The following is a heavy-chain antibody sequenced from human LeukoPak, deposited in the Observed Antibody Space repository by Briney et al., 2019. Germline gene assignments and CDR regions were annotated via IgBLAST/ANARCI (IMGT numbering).Heavy chain of an antibody. D-gene: IGHD1-26*01. CDR3: ASENGSYSYFDY. V-gene: IGHV4-59*01. J-gene: IGHJ4*02. CDR1: GGSFSSYY. CDR2: IYYSGST. Sequence: TSETLSLTCTVSGGSFSSYYWSWIRQPPGKGLEWIGYIYYSGSTNYNPSLKSRVTISVDTSKNQFSLKLSSVTAADTAVYYCASENGSYSYFDYWGQGTLVTVSS.